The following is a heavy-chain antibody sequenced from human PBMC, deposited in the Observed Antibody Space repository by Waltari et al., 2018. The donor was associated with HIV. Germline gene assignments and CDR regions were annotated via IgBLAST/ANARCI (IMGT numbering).Heavy chain of an antibody. J-gene: IGHJ4*02. Sequence: QLHLQESGPGLVKPSETLALTCTVSGGSITRNDFYWAWIRQPPGKGLEWIGLMYNSGTTDYNPSLKSRVSMSRDTSKNRFSLRLHSVTAADTAIYYCARLGDGFNQHARLDHWGPGTLVTVSS. CDR3: ARLGDGFNQHARLDH. V-gene: IGHV4-39*01. CDR1: GGSITRNDFY. CDR2: MYNSGTT. D-gene: IGHD2-2*01.